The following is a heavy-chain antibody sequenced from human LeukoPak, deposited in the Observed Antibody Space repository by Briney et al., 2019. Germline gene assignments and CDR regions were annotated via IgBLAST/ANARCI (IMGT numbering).Heavy chain of an antibody. Sequence: GGSLRLSCAASGFTFSSYSMNWVRQAPGKGLEWVSYISSSSSTIYYADSVKGRFTISRDNAKNSLYLQMNSLRAEDTAVYYCARHPGTAMDYYYYYMDVWGKGTTVTVSS. CDR3: ARHPGTAMDYYYYYMDV. D-gene: IGHD5-18*01. V-gene: IGHV3-48*01. CDR2: ISSSSSTI. CDR1: GFTFSSYS. J-gene: IGHJ6*03.